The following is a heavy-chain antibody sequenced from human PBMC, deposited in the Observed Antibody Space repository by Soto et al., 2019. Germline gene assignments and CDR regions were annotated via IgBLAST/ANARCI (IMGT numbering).Heavy chain of an antibody. V-gene: IGHV4-39*01. CDR3: VRCASVADGCGRFDP. J-gene: IGHJ5*02. Sequence: PSETLSLTCTVCGGSISSSSYYWGWIRPPPGKGLEWIGSIYYSGSTYYNPSLKSRVTISVDTSKNQFSLKLSSVTAADTAVYYCVRCASVADGCGRFDPWGQGTLVTVSS. CDR1: GGSISSSSYY. CDR2: IYYSGST. D-gene: IGHD6-19*01.